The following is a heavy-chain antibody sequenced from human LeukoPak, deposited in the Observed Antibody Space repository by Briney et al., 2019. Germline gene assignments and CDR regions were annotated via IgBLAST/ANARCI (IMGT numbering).Heavy chain of an antibody. D-gene: IGHD5-18*01. Sequence: GRSLRLSCAASGFTFSSYGMHWVRQAPGKGLEWVAVISYDGSNKYYADSVKGRFTISRDNSKNTLYLQMNSLRAEDTAVYYCAKGGSYGPYYFDYWGQGTLVTVS. J-gene: IGHJ4*02. V-gene: IGHV3-30*18. CDR2: ISYDGSNK. CDR1: GFTFSSYG. CDR3: AKGGSYGPYYFDY.